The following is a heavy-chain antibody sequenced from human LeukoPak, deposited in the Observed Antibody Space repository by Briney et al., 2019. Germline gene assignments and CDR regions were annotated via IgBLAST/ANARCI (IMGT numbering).Heavy chain of an antibody. CDR1: GGTFSGNS. CDR2: FIPILNTT. CDR3: ARETRDSNWNSVAYLDH. J-gene: IGHJ4*02. Sequence: ASVKVSCKASGGTFSGNSITWERQAPGQGLEWMGRFIPILNTTNYAQDFQGRVTLTADKSTSTAYMELMSLGSEDTAVYYCARETRDSNWNSVAYLDHWGQGTLVTVSS. D-gene: IGHD1-7*01. V-gene: IGHV1-69*08.